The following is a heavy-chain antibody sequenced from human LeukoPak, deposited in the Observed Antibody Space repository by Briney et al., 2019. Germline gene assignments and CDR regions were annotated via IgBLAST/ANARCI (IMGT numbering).Heavy chain of an antibody. Sequence: PGGSLGLSCAASGFTFSSYTMSWVCQAPGKGLEWVSAISGSGGSTYYVDSVKGRVTISRDNSKNTLYLQMNSLRAEDTAVYYCAKGRYDYVWGPKDAFDIWGQGTMVTVSS. J-gene: IGHJ3*02. CDR3: AKGRYDYVWGPKDAFDI. D-gene: IGHD3-16*01. CDR2: ISGSGGST. CDR1: GFTFSSYT. V-gene: IGHV3-23*01.